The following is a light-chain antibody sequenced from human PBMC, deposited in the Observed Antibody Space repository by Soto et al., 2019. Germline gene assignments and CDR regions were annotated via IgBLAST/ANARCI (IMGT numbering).Light chain of an antibody. CDR3: QQYNNWLMYT. V-gene: IGKV3-15*01. J-gene: IGKJ2*01. Sequence: EKVMTQSPATLSVSPGERATLSSRASQSVSSNLAWYQQKPGQAPRLLIYGASTRATGIPARFSGSGSGTEFTLTISSLQSEDFAVYYCQQYNNWLMYTFGQGTKVDIK. CDR1: QSVSSN. CDR2: GAS.